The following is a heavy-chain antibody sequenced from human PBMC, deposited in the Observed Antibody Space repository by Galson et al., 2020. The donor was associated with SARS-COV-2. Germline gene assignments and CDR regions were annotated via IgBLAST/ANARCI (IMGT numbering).Heavy chain of an antibody. Sequence: ESGPTLVKPTQTLTLTCTFSGLSLSTSGVGVGWVRQPPGKALEWLAFIYWNDDERYNPSLRSRLTITKDTSKNQVVLTMTNVDPVDTGTYYCTHRHHWDGGSCFSTWLDPWGQGTLVTVSS. CDR1: GLSLSTSGVG. V-gene: IGHV2-5*01. D-gene: IGHD2-15*01. CDR2: IYWNDDE. CDR3: THRHHWDGGSCFSTWLDP. J-gene: IGHJ5*02.